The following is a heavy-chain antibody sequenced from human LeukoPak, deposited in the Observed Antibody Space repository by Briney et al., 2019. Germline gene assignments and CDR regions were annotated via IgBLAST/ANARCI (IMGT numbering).Heavy chain of an antibody. V-gene: IGHV4-34*01. Sequence: PSEPLSLPCAVYGGSFRGYYWSWIRQPPGKGLAWIGEINHSGSTNYNPSLTNQFTLPIDTSKNQFSLKLSSVTAADAAVYHCARGRRYSYGGLGPLRLFDYWGQGTLVTVSS. CDR2: INHSGST. CDR1: GGSFRGYY. D-gene: IGHD5-18*01. CDR3: ARGRRYSYGGLGPLRLFDY. J-gene: IGHJ4*02.